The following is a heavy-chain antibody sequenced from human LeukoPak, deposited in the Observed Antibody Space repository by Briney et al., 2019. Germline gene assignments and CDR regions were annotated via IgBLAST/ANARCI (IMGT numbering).Heavy chain of an antibody. Sequence: ASVKVSCKASGYTFTSYDINWVRQATGQGLEWMGWMNPNSGNTGYAQKFQGRVTMTRNTSISTAYMELSSLRSEDTAVYYCARILPEYDYVWGSYRYTIGSYFDYWGQGTLVTVSS. D-gene: IGHD3-16*02. J-gene: IGHJ4*02. CDR2: MNPNSGNT. CDR3: ARILPEYDYVWGSYRYTIGSYFDY. CDR1: GYTFTSYD. V-gene: IGHV1-8*01.